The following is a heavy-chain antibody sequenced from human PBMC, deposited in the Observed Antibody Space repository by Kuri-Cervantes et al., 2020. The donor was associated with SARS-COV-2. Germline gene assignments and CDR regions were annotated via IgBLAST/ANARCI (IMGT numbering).Heavy chain of an antibody. J-gene: IGHJ6*02. Sequence: GSLRLSCTVSGGSISSYYWSWIRQPPGKGLEWIGYIYYSGSTNYNPSLKSRVTISVDTSKNQFSLKLSSVTPEDTAVYYCARAVDKIVPARWENYGMDVWGQGTTVTVSS. CDR2: IYYSGST. V-gene: IGHV4-59*12. CDR1: GGSISSYY. D-gene: IGHD2-2*01. CDR3: ARAVDKIVPARWENYGMDV.